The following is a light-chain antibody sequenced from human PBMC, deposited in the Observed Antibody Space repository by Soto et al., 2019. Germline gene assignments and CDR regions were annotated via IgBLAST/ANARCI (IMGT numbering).Light chain of an antibody. J-gene: IGLJ2*01. CDR2: DVN. Sequence: QSALTQPASVSGSPGQSITISCTGTSSDVGRYNYVSWYQQHPGKAPKLMIYDVNNRPSGVSNRFSGSKSGNPASLTISGLQADDEADYYCSSYTSSSTRVVFGGGTKLTVL. V-gene: IGLV2-14*01. CDR3: SSYTSSSTRVV. CDR1: SSDVGRYNY.